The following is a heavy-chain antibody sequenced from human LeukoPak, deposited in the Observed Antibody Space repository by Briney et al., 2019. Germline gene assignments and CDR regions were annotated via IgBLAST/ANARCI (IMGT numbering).Heavy chain of an antibody. V-gene: IGHV4-39*01. CDR3: ARNARYGYQPYYFDY. J-gene: IGHJ4*02. CDR2: IYYSGST. CDR1: GGCISSSSYY. D-gene: IGHD2-2*01. Sequence: SETLSLTCTVSGGCISSSSYYWGWIRQPPGKGLEWIGSIYYSGSTYYNPSLKSRVTISVDTSKNQFSLKLSSVTAADTAVYYCARNARYGYQPYYFDYWGQGTLVTVSS.